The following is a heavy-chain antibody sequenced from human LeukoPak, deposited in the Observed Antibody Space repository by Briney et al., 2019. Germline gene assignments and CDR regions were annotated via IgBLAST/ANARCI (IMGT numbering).Heavy chain of an antibody. CDR1: GFTFSSRD. CDR2: IGTAGDT. Sequence: GGSLRLSCAASGFTFSSRDMHWVRQATGKGLEWVSAIGTAGDTYYPGSVKGRFTISRENAKNSLYLQMNSLRAGDTAVYYCARGGGYCSSTSCYKGPYYYYGMDVWGQGTTVTVSS. V-gene: IGHV3-13*01. J-gene: IGHJ6*02. D-gene: IGHD2-2*02. CDR3: ARGGGYCSSTSCYKGPYYYYGMDV.